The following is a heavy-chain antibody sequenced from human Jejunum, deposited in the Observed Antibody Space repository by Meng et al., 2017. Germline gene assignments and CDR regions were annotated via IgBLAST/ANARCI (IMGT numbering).Heavy chain of an antibody. V-gene: IGHV1-69*01. J-gene: IGHJ4*02. CDR2: IIPIFGTA. CDR3: ARPNSGANTYYFDY. Sequence: QVPLVQSGAEAKKPGSSVKVSCKASGRTFSTYAITWVRQAPGHGLEWMGGIIPIFGTANYAQNFQDRVTITADESTSTAYMEFSSLRSEDTAVYYCARPNSGANTYYFDYWGQGTLVTVSS. D-gene: IGHD4/OR15-4a*01. CDR1: GRTFSTYA.